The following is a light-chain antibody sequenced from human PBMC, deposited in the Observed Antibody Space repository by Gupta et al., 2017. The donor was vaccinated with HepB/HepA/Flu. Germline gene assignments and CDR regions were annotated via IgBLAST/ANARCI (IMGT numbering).Light chain of an antibody. Sequence: SSELTQDPAVSVALGQTVRITCQGDSLRSYYASWYQQKPGQAPVLVIYGKNNRPSGIPDRFSGSSSGTTASLTITGAQAEDEADYYCHSRDSSGNNVVFGGGTKLTVL. CDR1: SLRSYY. CDR3: HSRDSSGNNVV. CDR2: GKN. V-gene: IGLV3-19*01. J-gene: IGLJ2*01.